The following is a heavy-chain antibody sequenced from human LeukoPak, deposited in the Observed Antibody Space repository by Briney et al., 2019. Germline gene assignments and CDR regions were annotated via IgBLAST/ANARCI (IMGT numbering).Heavy chain of an antibody. CDR3: VCLRGCNV. Sequence: PSETLSLTCTVSGGSISSTNYYWGWIRQPPGKGLEWIGSIYYSGSTYYNPSLKSRVTMSVDTSQNQFSLKLTSVAAADRAVYYCVCLRGCNVWGQGTLVTVSS. CDR2: IYYSGST. J-gene: IGHJ4*02. V-gene: IGHV4-39*01. D-gene: IGHD2-8*01. CDR1: GGSISSTNYY.